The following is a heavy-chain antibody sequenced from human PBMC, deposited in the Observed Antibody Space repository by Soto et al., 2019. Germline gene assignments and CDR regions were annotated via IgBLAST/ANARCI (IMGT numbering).Heavy chain of an antibody. CDR2: IYYSGST. V-gene: IGHV4-31*03. J-gene: IGHJ5*02. CDR3: ARTDQNGSGSYRRFDP. CDR1: GGSISSGGYY. Sequence: QVQLQESGPGLVKPSQTLSLTCTVSGGSISSGGYYWSWIRQHPGKGLEWIGYIYYSGSTYYNPSLKSRVTISVDTSKNQFSLKLSSVTAADTAVYYCARTDQNGSGSYRRFDPWGQGTLVTVSS. D-gene: IGHD3-10*01.